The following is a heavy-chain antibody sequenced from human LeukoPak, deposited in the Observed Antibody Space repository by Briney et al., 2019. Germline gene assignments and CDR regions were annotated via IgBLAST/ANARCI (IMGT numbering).Heavy chain of an antibody. J-gene: IGHJ6*02. V-gene: IGHV3-9*01. CDR3: AKDTATGIAAAGFRDGMDV. Sequence: PGGSLRLSCAASGFTFDDYAMYWVRQAPGKGLEWVSGISWNSGSIGYADSVKGRFTISRDNAKNSLYLQMNSLRAEDTALYYCAKDTATGIAAAGFRDGMDVWGQGTTVTVSS. D-gene: IGHD6-13*01. CDR1: GFTFDDYA. CDR2: ISWNSGSI.